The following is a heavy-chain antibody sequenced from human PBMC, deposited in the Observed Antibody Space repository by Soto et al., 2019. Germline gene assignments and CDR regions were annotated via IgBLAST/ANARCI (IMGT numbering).Heavy chain of an antibody. CDR1: GGSISSGDYY. CDR2: IYYSGST. V-gene: IGHV4-30-4*01. CDR3: ARYCSGGSCQGNNWFDP. J-gene: IGHJ5*02. D-gene: IGHD2-15*01. Sequence: QVQLQESGPGLVKPSQTLSLTCTVSGGSISSGDYYWSWIRQPLGKGLEWIGYIYYSGSTYYNPSLKSRVTISVDTSKNQFSLKLSSVTAADTAVYYCARYCSGGSCQGNNWFDPWGQGTLVTVSS.